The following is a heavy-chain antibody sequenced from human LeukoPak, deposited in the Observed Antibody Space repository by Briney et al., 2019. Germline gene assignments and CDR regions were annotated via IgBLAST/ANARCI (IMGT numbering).Heavy chain of an antibody. CDR3: ARGYITMGYYDY. CDR2: ISAYNGNT. Sequence: ASVKVSCKASGYTFTSYDINWVRQATGQGLEWMGWISAYNGNTNYAQKLQGRVTMTTDTSTSTAYMELRSLRSDDTAVYYCARGYITMGYYDYWGQGTLVTVSS. J-gene: IGHJ4*02. CDR1: GYTFTSYD. V-gene: IGHV1-18*01. D-gene: IGHD5-18*01.